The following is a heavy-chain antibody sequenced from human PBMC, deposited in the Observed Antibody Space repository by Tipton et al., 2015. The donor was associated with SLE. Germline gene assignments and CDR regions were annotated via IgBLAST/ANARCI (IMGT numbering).Heavy chain of an antibody. J-gene: IGHJ4*02. V-gene: IGHV4-4*07. D-gene: IGHD2-2*02. CDR1: GGSFSGYY. CDR3: AREAYCSSTSCYTGALDY. Sequence: TLSLTCAVYGGSFSGYYWSWIRQPPGKGLEWIGRIYTSGSTNYNPSLKSRVTMSVDTSKNQFSLKLSSVTAADTAVYYCAREAYCSSTSCYTGALDYWGQGTLVTVSS. CDR2: IYTSGST.